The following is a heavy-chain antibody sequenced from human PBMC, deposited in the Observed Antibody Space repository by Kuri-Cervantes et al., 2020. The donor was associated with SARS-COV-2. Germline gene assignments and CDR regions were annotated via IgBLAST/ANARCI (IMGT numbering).Heavy chain of an antibody. CDR1: TGSISGHY. CDR2: IYYSGST. J-gene: IGHJ2*01. CDR3: ARDMRSAELAFDL. D-gene: IGHD3-16*01. V-gene: IGHV4-59*11. Sequence: GSLRLSCSVSTGSISGHYWSWIRQPPGKGLEWIGYIYYSGSTNYNPSLKSRVTISVDTSKNQFSLKLSSVTAADTAVYYCARDMRSAELAFDLWGRGTLVTVSS.